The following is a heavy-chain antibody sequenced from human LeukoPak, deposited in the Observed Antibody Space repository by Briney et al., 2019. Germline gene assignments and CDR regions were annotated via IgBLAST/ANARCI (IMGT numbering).Heavy chain of an antibody. V-gene: IGHV3-30-3*01. J-gene: IGHJ4*02. CDR3: VRDRPPYYDFWSGLDY. Sequence: GGSLRLSCAASGFTFGSYAMHWVRQAPAKGLEWVAVISYDGSNKYYADSVKGRFTISRDNSKNTLYLQMSSLRAEDTAVYSCVRDRPPYYDFWSGLDYWGQGTLVTVSS. CDR1: GFTFGSYA. D-gene: IGHD3-3*01. CDR2: ISYDGSNK.